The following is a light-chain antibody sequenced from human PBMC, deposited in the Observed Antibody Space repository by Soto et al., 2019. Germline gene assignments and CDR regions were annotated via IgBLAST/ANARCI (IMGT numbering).Light chain of an antibody. J-gene: IGLJ1*01. CDR1: SSEVGSYNR. CDR3: NSYTGSSTYV. V-gene: IGLV2-18*02. Sequence: QSALTQPPSVSGSPGQSVAISCTGTSSEVGSYNRVSWYQQPPGAAPKLMIYEVSNRPSGVPDRFSGSKSGNTASLTISGLQAEDEADYYCNSYTGSSTYVFGTGTKVPS. CDR2: EVS.